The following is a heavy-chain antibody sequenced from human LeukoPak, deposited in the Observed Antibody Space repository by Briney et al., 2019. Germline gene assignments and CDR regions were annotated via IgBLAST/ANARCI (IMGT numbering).Heavy chain of an antibody. V-gene: IGHV4-61*02. CDR3: ARGVMAGFDY. J-gene: IGHJ4*02. D-gene: IGHD5-24*01. CDR2: VYATGST. CDR1: GGSISSGGYY. Sequence: SETLSLTCTVSGGSISSGGYYWSWLRQPAGKGLEWIGRVYATGSTNYNPSLKSRVSISMDTSKNQFSLKLTSVTAADTAVYYCARGVMAGFDYWGQGTLVTVSS.